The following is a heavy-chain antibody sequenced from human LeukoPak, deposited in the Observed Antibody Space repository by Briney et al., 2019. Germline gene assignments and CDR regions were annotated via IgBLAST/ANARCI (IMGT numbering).Heavy chain of an antibody. CDR3: ARDSLDGETYYFDY. CDR2: IYSGGST. D-gene: IGHD3-10*01. V-gene: IGHV3-66*01. J-gene: IGHJ4*02. Sequence: PGGSLRLSCAASGFTFSSYSMNWVRQAPGKGLEWVSVIYSGGSTYYADSVKGRFTISRDNSKNTLYLQMNSLRAEDTAVYYCARDSLDGETYYFDYWGQGTLVTVSS. CDR1: GFTFSSYS.